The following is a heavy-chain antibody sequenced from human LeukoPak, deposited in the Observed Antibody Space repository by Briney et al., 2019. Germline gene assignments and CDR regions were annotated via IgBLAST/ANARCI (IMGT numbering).Heavy chain of an antibody. Sequence: KPSETLSLTCAVYGGSFSGYYWSWIRQPPGKGLEWIGEINHSGSTNYNPSLKSRVTISVDTSKNQFSLKLSSVTAADTAVDYCARVSGWSYYHKYFDYWGQGTLVTVSS. CDR1: GGSFSGYY. CDR2: INHSGST. V-gene: IGHV4-34*01. D-gene: IGHD1-26*01. J-gene: IGHJ4*02. CDR3: ARVSGWSYYHKYFDY.